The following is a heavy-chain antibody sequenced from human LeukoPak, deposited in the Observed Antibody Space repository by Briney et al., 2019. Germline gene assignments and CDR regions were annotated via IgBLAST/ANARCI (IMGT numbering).Heavy chain of an antibody. CDR2: INGDGNT. Sequence: GGSLRLSCAASGFNFGRNSMHWARQVPGKGLEWLSLINGDGNTYYAASVNGRFTVSRDNSKNSLYLQMSSLRPEDTALYYCAKDIGGGPLEYWGQGTPVTVSS. D-gene: IGHD2-15*01. J-gene: IGHJ4*02. V-gene: IGHV3-43*02. CDR3: AKDIGGGPLEY. CDR1: GFNFGRNS.